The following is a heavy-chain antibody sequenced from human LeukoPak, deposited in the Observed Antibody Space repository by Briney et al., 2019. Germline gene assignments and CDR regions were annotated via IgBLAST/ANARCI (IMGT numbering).Heavy chain of an antibody. CDR1: AFTFSNYV. Sequence: GGSLRLSCAASAFTFSNYVMSWVRQAPGKGLEWVSGISNSGRSTYYADPVKGRFTISRDNSKSTLYLQMNSLRAEDTAVYYCAKDRLESWSGFYFGLFDYWGQGALVTVAS. V-gene: IGHV3-23*01. J-gene: IGHJ4*02. D-gene: IGHD3-3*01. CDR2: ISNSGRST. CDR3: AKDRLESWSGFYFGLFDY.